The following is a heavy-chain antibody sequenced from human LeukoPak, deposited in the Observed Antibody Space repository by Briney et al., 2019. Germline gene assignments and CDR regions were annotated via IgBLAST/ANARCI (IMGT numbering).Heavy chain of an antibody. Sequence: AGGSLRLSCAASGFTFSSYDMHWVRQAKGKGLEWVSAIGTAGDTYYPGSVKGRFTISRENAKNSLYLQMNSLRAGDTAVYYCARMAGIYGDYDYYYYYGMDVWGQGTTVTVSS. CDR1: GFTFSSYD. V-gene: IGHV3-13*01. CDR2: IGTAGDT. J-gene: IGHJ6*02. D-gene: IGHD4-17*01. CDR3: ARMAGIYGDYDYYYYYGMDV.